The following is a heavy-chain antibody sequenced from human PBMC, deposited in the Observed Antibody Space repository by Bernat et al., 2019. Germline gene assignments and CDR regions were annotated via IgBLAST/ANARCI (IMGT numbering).Heavy chain of an antibody. CDR1: GGSISSGGYY. J-gene: IGHJ4*02. CDR2: IYYSGST. D-gene: IGHD2-21*01. Sequence: QVQLQESGPGLVKPSQTLSLTCTVSGGSISSGGYYWIWIRQHPGKGLEWIGYIYYSGSTYYNPSLKSRVTISVDTSKNQFSLKLSSVTAADTAVYYCARDLAGGEHYFDYWGQGTLVTVSS. V-gene: IGHV4-31*03. CDR3: ARDLAGGEHYFDY.